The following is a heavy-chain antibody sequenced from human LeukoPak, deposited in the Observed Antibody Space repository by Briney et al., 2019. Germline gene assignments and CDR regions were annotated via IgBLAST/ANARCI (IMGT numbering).Heavy chain of an antibody. Sequence: ASVKVSCKASGYTFTGYYMHWVRQAPGQGLEWMGWINPNSGGTNYAQKFQGRVTMTRDASISTAYMELSKLRSDDTAVYYCARGTIAVAGGIDYWGQGTLVTVSS. CDR3: ARGTIAVAGGIDY. D-gene: IGHD6-19*01. V-gene: IGHV1-2*02. CDR1: GYTFTGYY. CDR2: INPNSGGT. J-gene: IGHJ4*02.